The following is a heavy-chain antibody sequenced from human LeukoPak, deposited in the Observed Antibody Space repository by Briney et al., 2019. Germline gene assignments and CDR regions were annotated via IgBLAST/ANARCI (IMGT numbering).Heavy chain of an antibody. CDR1: GFTFSDYY. Sequence: PGGSLRLSCEASGFTFSDYYMSWIRQAPGKGLEWVSYISSTSTYTKYADSVKGRFTISRDNAKNSLYLQMNSLRAEDTAVYYCATTVATPAWGQGTLVTVSS. J-gene: IGHJ4*02. V-gene: IGHV3-11*03. CDR3: ATTVATPA. D-gene: IGHD5-12*01. CDR2: ISSTSTYT.